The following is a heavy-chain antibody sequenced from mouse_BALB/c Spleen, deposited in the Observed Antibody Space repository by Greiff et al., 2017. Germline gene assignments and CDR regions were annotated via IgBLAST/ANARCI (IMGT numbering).Heavy chain of an antibody. V-gene: IGHV5-6-5*01. J-gene: IGHJ2*01. Sequence: EVQLVESGGGLVKPGGSLKLSCAASGFTFSSYAMSWVRQTPEMRLEWVASISSGGSTYYPDSVKGRFTISRDNARNILYLQMSSLRSEDTAMYYCARGRDYGNFDYWGQGTTLTVSS. CDR3: ARGRDYGNFDY. CDR2: ISSGGST. CDR1: GFTFSSYA. D-gene: IGHD2-4*01.